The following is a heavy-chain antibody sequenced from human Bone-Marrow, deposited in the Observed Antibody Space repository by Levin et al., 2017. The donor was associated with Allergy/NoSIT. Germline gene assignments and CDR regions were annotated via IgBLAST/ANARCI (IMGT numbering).Heavy chain of an antibody. J-gene: IGHJ6*03. Sequence: SETLSLTCTVSGGSISSGDYYWSWIRQSPGKGLEWLGYISYRGRSYYSPSLKSRVTISLDTSTNQFYMNLNSVSAADTAVYYCARAAMSSQGILRWGPKEYHHYYMDVWGKGTTVTVSS. CDR2: ISYRGRS. V-gene: IGHV4-30-4*01. CDR1: GGSISSGDYY. CDR3: ARAAMSSQGILRWGPKEYHHYYMDV. D-gene: IGHD3-3*01.